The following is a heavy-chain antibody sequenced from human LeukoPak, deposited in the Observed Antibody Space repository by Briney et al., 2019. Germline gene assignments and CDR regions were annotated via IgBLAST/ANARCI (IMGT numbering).Heavy chain of an antibody. J-gene: IGHJ4*02. Sequence: GASVNVSCKSSLYTLTHYYMHWVRPPPAQGLAGMGRINPNSGGTNYAQKFQGRVTMTRDTSISTAYMELSRLRSDDTAVYYCARAPVSYYYDSSPFDYWGQGTLVTVSS. CDR3: ARAPVSYYYDSSPFDY. V-gene: IGHV1-2*06. CDR2: INPNSGGT. CDR1: LYTLTHYY. D-gene: IGHD3-22*01.